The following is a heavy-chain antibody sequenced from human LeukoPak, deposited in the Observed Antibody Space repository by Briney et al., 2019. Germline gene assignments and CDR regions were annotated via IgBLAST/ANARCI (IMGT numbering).Heavy chain of an antibody. V-gene: IGHV1-46*01. CDR2: INPSGGST. CDR1: GYTFTSYY. J-gene: IGHJ4*02. Sequence: ASVKVSCKASGYTFTSYYMHWVRQAPGQGLEWMGIINPSGGSTSYAQKFQGRVTITADKSTSTAYMELSSLRSEDTAVYYCAREEERITMIVVVTPPDYWGQGTLVTVSS. D-gene: IGHD3-22*01. CDR3: AREEERITMIVVVTPPDY.